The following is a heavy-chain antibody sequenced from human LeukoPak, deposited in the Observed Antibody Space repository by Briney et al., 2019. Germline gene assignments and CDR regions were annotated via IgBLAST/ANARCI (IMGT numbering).Heavy chain of an antibody. J-gene: IGHJ6*02. V-gene: IGHV1-69*04. D-gene: IGHD2-2*02. CDR1: GGTVSRYA. CDR3: ASREYCSSTSCYKRGDYYYYGMDV. Sequence: ASVKVSCKASGGTVSRYAISWVRQAPGQGLEWMGRLIPIFGIANYVQKFQGRVTITADKSTSTAYMELSSLRSEDTAVYYCASREYCSSTSCYKRGDYYYYGMDVWGQVTTVTVSS. CDR2: LIPIFGIA.